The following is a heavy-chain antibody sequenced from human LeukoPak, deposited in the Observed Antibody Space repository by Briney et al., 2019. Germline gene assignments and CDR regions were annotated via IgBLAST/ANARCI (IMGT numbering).Heavy chain of an antibody. Sequence: SETLSLTCAVYGGSFSGYYWSWIRQPPGKGLEWIGNIYYSGSTYYNASLQSRVTISIDMSKNEFSLRLNSVTAADTAMYYCAKSGGYGLIDYWGQGTLLTVSS. CDR1: GGSFSGYY. CDR3: AKSGGYGLIDY. D-gene: IGHD1-26*01. CDR2: IYYSGST. V-gene: IGHV4-34*01. J-gene: IGHJ4*02.